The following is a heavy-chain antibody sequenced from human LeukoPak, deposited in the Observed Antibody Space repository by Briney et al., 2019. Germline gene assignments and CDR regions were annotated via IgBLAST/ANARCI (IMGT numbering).Heavy chain of an antibody. D-gene: IGHD5-12*01. CDR2: IRNDGAKT. CDR1: TFTFSDYG. J-gene: IGHJ5*02. Sequence: SGGSLRLSCVGSTFTFSDYGMHWVRQAPGKGLEWVAFIRNDGAKTYYADSVKGRFTISRDNSKNTLYLQMNSLRAEDTAVYYCARVATIWRGWFDPWGQGTLVTVSS. V-gene: IGHV3-30*02. CDR3: ARVATIWRGWFDP.